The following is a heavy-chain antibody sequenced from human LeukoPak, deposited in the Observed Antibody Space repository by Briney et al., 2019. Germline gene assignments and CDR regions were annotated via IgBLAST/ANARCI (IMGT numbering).Heavy chain of an antibody. D-gene: IGHD6-13*01. CDR2: INHSGST. J-gene: IGHJ6*03. CDR1: GGSFSGYY. V-gene: IGHV4-34*01. CDR3: ATYSSSWPTHYYYYYYMDV. Sequence: SETLSLTCAVYGGSFSGYYWSWLRQPPGKGLEWIGEINHSGSTYYNPSLKSRVTISVDTSKNQFSLKLSSVTAADTAVYYCATYSSSWPTHYYYYYYMDVWGKGTTVTVSS.